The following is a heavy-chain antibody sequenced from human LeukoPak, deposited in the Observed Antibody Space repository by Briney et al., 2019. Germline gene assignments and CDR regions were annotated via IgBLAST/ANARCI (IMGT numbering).Heavy chain of an antibody. D-gene: IGHD4-17*01. CDR1: GYKFTNYG. Sequence: ASVKVSCKASGYKFTNYGISWVRQAPGQGLEWMGWISAYNGNTNYAQKLQGRVTMTTDTSTSTAYMELRSLRSDDTAVYYCARKGYGDYAFDYWGQGTLVTVSS. V-gene: IGHV1-18*01. CDR3: ARKGYGDYAFDY. J-gene: IGHJ4*02. CDR2: ISAYNGNT.